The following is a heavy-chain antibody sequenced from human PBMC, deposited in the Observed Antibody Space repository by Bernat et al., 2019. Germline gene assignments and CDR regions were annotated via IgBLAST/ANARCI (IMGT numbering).Heavy chain of an antibody. CDR1: GGSISSSSCY. V-gene: IGHV4-61*01. CDR3: ARDNGIVGAAWYFDL. J-gene: IGHJ2*01. Sequence: QLQLQESGPGLVKPSETLSLTCTVSGGSISSSSCYWSWIRQPPGKGLEWIGYVSYRGSTNYNPSLKNRVTISADTSKNQFSLKLSSVTAADTAVYYCARDNGIVGAAWYFDLRGRGTLVSVSS. D-gene: IGHD1-26*01. CDR2: VSYRGST.